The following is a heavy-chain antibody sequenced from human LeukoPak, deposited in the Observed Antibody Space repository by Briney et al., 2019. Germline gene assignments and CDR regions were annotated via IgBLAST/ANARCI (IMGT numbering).Heavy chain of an antibody. CDR2: ISGSGGST. J-gene: IGHJ3*02. D-gene: IGHD3-10*01. CDR1: GFTFSSYA. Sequence: GGSLRLSCAASGFTFSSYAMSWVRQAPGKGLEWVSAISGSGGSTYHADSVKGRFTISRDNSKNTLYLQMNSLRAEDTAVYYCAKTKISRGVIDAFDIWGQGTMVTVSS. CDR3: AKTKISRGVIDAFDI. V-gene: IGHV3-23*01.